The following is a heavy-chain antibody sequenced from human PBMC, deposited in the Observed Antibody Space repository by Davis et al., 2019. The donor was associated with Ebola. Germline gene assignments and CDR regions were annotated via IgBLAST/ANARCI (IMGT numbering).Heavy chain of an antibody. Sequence: PGGSLRLSCAASGFTFSNAWMNWVRQAPGKGLEWVGRIKSKTDGGTTDYAAPVKGRFTISRDDSKNTLYLQMNSLKTEDTAVYYCTTDRALGVAASFDYWGQGTLVTVSS. J-gene: IGHJ4*02. CDR1: GFTFSNAW. CDR2: IKSKTDGGTT. V-gene: IGHV3-15*07. CDR3: TTDRALGVAASFDY. D-gene: IGHD2-15*01.